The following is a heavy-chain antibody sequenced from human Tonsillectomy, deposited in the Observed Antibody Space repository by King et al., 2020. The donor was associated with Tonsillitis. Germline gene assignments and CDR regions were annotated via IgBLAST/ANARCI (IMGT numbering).Heavy chain of an antibody. CDR2: ISYEGFKK. V-gene: IGHV3-30-3*01. J-gene: IGHJ6*04. Sequence: VQLVESGGGVVQPGRSLRLSCAASGFTFSKYALNWVRQAPGKGLEWVSIISYEGFKKYYADSVKGRFTISRDKSKNTILLQMNSLRPEDTAVYYCARDRPPDQYPYSYYYFYHMDVWGKGTTVTVSS. D-gene: IGHD2-15*01. CDR1: GFTFSKYA. CDR3: ARDRPPDQYPYSYYYFYHMDV.